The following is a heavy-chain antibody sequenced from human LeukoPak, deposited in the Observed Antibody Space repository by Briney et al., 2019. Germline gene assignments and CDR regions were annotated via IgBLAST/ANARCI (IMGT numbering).Heavy chain of an antibody. V-gene: IGHV3-64*04. Sequence: GGSLRLSCSASGFTFSNDALHWVRQAPGKGLEYVSGITSNGGSTYYADSVKGRFTISRDNSKNMLYLQMDSLRAEDTAVYYCARDNGGHYFDYWAREPWSPSPQ. CDR3: ARDNGGHYFDY. CDR1: GFTFSNDA. CDR2: ITSNGGST. D-gene: IGHD3-10*01. J-gene: IGHJ4*02.